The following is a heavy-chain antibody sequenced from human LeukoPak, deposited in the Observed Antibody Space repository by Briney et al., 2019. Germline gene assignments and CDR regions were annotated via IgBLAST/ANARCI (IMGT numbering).Heavy chain of an antibody. V-gene: IGHV3-23*01. CDR1: GXTFSNYA. CDR2: ISGSGGST. J-gene: IGHJ4*02. D-gene: IGHD6-13*01. CDR3: ARSKQQLGPFDY. Sequence: GGSLRLSCAASGXTFSNYAVSWVRQAPGKGLEWVSVISGSGGSTNFADSVKGRFTSSRDNSKNTLYLQMNSLRAEDTAMYYCARSKQQLGPFDYWGQRTLVTVSS.